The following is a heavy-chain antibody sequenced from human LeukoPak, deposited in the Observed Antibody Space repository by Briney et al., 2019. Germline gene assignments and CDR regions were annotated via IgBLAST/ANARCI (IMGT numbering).Heavy chain of an antibody. CDR3: AREGGGILAAAGLTYGMDV. D-gene: IGHD6-13*01. CDR2: INHSGST. J-gene: IGHJ6*04. CDR1: GVSFSGYY. V-gene: IGHV4-34*01. Sequence: SETLSLTCAVYGVSFSGYYWSWIRQPPGKGLEWIGEINHSGSTNYNPSLKSRITISIDTSKNQFSLKLTSVTAADTAVYYCAREGGGILAAAGLTYGMDVWGKGTTVTVSS.